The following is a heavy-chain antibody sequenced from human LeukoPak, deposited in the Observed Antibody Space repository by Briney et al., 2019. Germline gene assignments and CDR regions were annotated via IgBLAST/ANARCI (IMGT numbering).Heavy chain of an antibody. D-gene: IGHD3-3*01. CDR3: AREFKVDTGYDFWAPLYDY. CDR1: GGTFSSYA. Sequence: SVKVSCKASGGTFSSYAISWVRQAPGQGLEWMGRIIPIFGTANYAQKFQGRVTITTDESTSTAYMELSSPRSEDTAVYYCAREFKVDTGYDFWAPLYDYWGQGTLVTVSS. V-gene: IGHV1-69*05. J-gene: IGHJ4*02. CDR2: IIPIFGTA.